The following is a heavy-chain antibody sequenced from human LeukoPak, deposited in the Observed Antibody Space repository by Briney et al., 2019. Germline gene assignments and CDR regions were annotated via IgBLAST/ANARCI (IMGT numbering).Heavy chain of an antibody. CDR2: ISSISTDT. D-gene: IGHD3-10*01. V-gene: IGHV3-11*06. CDR1: GFTFSDFY. Sequence: PGGSLRLSCAASGFTFSDFYMSWIRQAPGKGLEWLSDISSISTDTNYADSVKGRFTIARDHAKNSLFLQLNSLRAEDTAVYYCARKPYYYDSGSYSKSYYFDYWGQGTLVTVSS. CDR3: ARKPYYYDSGSYSKSYYFDY. J-gene: IGHJ4*02.